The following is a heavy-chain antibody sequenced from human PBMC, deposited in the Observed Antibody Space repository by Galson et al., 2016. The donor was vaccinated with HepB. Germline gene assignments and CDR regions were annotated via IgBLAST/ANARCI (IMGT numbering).Heavy chain of an antibody. J-gene: IGHJ4*02. CDR3: ASLLVTATPDY. CDR2: ISSGSSLI. CDR1: GLNFSTHS. D-gene: IGHD2-15*01. Sequence: SLRLSCAASGLNFSTHSMNWVRQAPGKGLEWVSYISSGSSLIYYADSVKGRFTISRDNSKNALYLQMNSLGAEDTAVYYCASLLVTATPDYWGQGTLVTVSS. V-gene: IGHV3-48*01.